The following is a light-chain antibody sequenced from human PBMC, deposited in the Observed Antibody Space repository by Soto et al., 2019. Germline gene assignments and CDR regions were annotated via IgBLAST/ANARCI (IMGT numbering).Light chain of an antibody. V-gene: IGLV2-14*01. Sequence: QSALTQPASVSGSPGQWITISCTGTSSDVGGYKYVSWYQQHPGKAPKLIIFEVNNRPSGVSNRFSGSKSGSTASLTISGLQAEDEADYYCSSYSSSTTPYVIGTGTKVTVL. CDR1: SSDVGGYKY. CDR3: SSYSSSTTPYV. CDR2: EVN. J-gene: IGLJ1*01.